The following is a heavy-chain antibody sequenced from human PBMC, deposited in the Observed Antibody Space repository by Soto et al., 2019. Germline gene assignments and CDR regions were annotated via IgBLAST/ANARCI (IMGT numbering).Heavy chain of an antibody. CDR3: GVRPGGGGY. CDR2: IYSGGYT. V-gene: IGHV3-53*01. J-gene: IGHJ4*02. CDR1: GFTVSNNY. Sequence: EVQLVESGGGLIQPGGSLRLSCAVSGFTVSNNYMSWVRQAPGKGLEGVSVIYSGGYTAYGDSVKGRFTISRDNSKNTLFLQVKCRGAVDPGVFYCGVRPGGGGYWGQGTLVTVSS. D-gene: IGHD3-10*01.